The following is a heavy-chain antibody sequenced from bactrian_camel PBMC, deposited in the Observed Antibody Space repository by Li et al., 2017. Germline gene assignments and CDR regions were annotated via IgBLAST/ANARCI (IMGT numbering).Heavy chain of an antibody. V-gene: IGHV3S1*01. D-gene: IGHD6*01. CDR3: SVSDTLDSWCKRFGY. Sequence: GRAYYADPVKGRFTISRDNAKNTLYLQLNSLKTEDTAMYYCSVSDTLDSWCKRFGYWGQGTQVTVS. CDR2: GRA. J-gene: IGHJ6*01.